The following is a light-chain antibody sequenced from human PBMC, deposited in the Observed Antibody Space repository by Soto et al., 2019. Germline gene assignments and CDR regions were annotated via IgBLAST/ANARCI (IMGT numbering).Light chain of an antibody. V-gene: IGKV1-5*03. Sequence: DIQMTQSPSTPSGSVGDRVTITCRASQTISSWLAWYQQKPGKAPKLLIYKASTLKSGVPSRFTGSGSGTEFTLTISSLQPDDFGTYYCQEYNSYSEAFGHGTKV. CDR1: QTISSW. CDR3: QEYNSYSEA. CDR2: KAS. J-gene: IGKJ1*01.